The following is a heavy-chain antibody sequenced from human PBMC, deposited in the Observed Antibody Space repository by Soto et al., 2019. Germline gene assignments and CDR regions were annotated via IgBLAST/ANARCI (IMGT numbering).Heavy chain of an antibody. Sequence: QVQLVQSGAEVKKPGSSLKVSCKVFGENLNSNPIGWGRQAPGQGLEWVGGIVPLSDRTNYAPELQGRVTVTADGTTSTVYMELSNLKSDDRAVYYCARKSVRDCHSGGGCFSLDFWGQGSLITVSS. V-gene: IGHV1-69*01. CDR2: IVPLSDRT. CDR3: ARKSVRDCHSGGGCFSLDF. J-gene: IGHJ4*02. D-gene: IGHD2-15*01. CDR1: GENLNSNP.